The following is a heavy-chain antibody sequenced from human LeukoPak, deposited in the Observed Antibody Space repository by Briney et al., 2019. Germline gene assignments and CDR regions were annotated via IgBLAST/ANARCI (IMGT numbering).Heavy chain of an antibody. V-gene: IGHV3-30*04. D-gene: IGHD1-26*01. Sequence: PGGSLRLSCAVSGFSFSNFAIHWVREAPGKGLEWLAVISHDGGTKHYADSVKGRFTISRDNSNNSLSLQMNSLSAEDTAVYYCARARGRWHLLPLDFWGQGTLVTVSS. CDR2: ISHDGGTK. J-gene: IGHJ4*02. CDR3: ARARGRWHLLPLDF. CDR1: GFSFSNFA.